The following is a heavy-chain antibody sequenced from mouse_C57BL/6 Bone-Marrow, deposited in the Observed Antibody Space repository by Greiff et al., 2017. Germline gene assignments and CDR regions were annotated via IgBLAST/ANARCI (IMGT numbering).Heavy chain of an antibody. CDR3: ARDDYGIWYFDV. CDR1: GFTFSSYA. D-gene: IGHD2-4*01. V-gene: IGHV5-4*01. J-gene: IGHJ1*03. Sequence: EVKLVESGGGLVKPGGSLKLSCAASGFTFSSYAMSWVRQTPEQRLEWVATISDGGSYTYYPDNVKGRFTISRDNAKNNLYLQMSHLKSEDTAMYYCARDDYGIWYFDVWGTGTTVTVSS. CDR2: ISDGGSYT.